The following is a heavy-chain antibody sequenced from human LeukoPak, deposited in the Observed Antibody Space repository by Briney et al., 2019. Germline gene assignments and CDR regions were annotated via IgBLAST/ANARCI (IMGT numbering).Heavy chain of an antibody. Sequence: GSLRLSCAASGFTFSRYWMNWVRQAPGTGLEWVANIKEDGSAKYSVDSVKGRFTISRDNAKNSLYLQMNNLRAGDTAVYYCTRGPPRSQTYYFGLFDPWGQGTLVTVSS. V-gene: IGHV3-7*01. CDR2: IKEDGSAK. CDR1: GFTFSRYW. J-gene: IGHJ5*02. CDR3: TRGPPRSQTYYFGLFDP. D-gene: IGHD3-10*01.